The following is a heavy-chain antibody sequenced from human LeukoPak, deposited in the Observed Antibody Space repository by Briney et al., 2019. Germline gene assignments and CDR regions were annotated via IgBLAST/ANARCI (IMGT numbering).Heavy chain of an antibody. CDR1: GVTFDDYA. Sequence: GGSLRLSCAGSGVTFDDYAMHWVRQAPGKGLEWVSLISRDGGSTYYAGSVKGRFTISRDNSKNSLYLQMNSLRTEDTALYYCAKGHRSSWYPLEDYWGQGTLVTVSS. CDR3: AKGHRSSWYPLEDY. J-gene: IGHJ4*02. D-gene: IGHD6-13*01. V-gene: IGHV3-43*02. CDR2: ISRDGGST.